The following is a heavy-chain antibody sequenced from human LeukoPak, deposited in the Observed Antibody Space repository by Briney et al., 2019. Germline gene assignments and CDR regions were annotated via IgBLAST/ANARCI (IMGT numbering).Heavy chain of an antibody. Sequence: GGSLRLSCAASGFTFSNYWMNWVRQAPGKGLEWVANINQDVSEKYYVDSVKGRFIISRDNGKKSLYLQMYSLRAEDTAMYYCARGQVTAVTGLASFDIWGQGTMVTVSS. V-gene: IGHV3-7*04. CDR3: ARGQVTAVTGLASFDI. CDR1: GFTFSNYW. J-gene: IGHJ3*02. D-gene: IGHD4-17*01. CDR2: INQDVSEK.